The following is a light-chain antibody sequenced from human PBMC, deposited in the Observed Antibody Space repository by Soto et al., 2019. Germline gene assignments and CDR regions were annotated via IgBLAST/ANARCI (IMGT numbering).Light chain of an antibody. CDR3: QQYNNWPPVT. CDR2: GAS. V-gene: IGKV3-15*01. Sequence: EIVMTQSPATLSVSPGERATLSCRDSQSVSSDLAWYQQKPGQAPRLLIYGASTRATDIPATFSGSGSGTEFTLTISSLQSEDFAVYYCQQYNNWPPVTFGGGTKVEIK. CDR1: QSVSSD. J-gene: IGKJ4*01.